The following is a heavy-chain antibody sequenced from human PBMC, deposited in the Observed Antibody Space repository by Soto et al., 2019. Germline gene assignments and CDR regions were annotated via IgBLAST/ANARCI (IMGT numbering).Heavy chain of an antibody. D-gene: IGHD2-15*01. CDR1: GGSFSGYY. J-gene: IGHJ4*02. CDR3: ERGGQLLLY. Sequence: PSETLSLTCAVYGGSFSGYYWSWIRQPPGKGLEWIGEINHSGSTNYNPSLKSRVTISVDTSKNQFSLKLSSVTAADTAVYYCERGGQLLLYWGQGTLVTVSS. CDR2: INHSGST. V-gene: IGHV4-34*01.